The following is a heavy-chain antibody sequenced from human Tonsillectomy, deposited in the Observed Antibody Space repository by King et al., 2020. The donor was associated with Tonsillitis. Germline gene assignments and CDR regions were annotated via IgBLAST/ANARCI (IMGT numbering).Heavy chain of an antibody. CDR1: GYTFTNYG. CDR3: ARYPYLGILAFHI. D-gene: IGHD7-27*01. CDR2: ISAYNGST. Sequence: QLVQSGAEVKKPGASVKVSCKASGYTFTNYGIIWVRQAPGQGLEWMGGISAYNGSTNYAQKVQGRVPMTTDTSTSTAYMELRSLRSDDTAVYYCARYPYLGILAFHIWAQGTMLSVPS. J-gene: IGHJ3*02. V-gene: IGHV1-18*01.